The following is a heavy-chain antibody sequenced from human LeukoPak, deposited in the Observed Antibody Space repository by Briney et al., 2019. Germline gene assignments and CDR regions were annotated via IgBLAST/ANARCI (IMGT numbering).Heavy chain of an antibody. J-gene: IGHJ4*02. D-gene: IGHD3-22*01. V-gene: IGHV4-4*09. CDR2: IYTSGST. CDR1: GGSISSYY. Sequence: SETLSLTCTVSGGSISSYYWSWIRQPPGKGLEWIGYIYTSGSTNYNPSLKSRGTISVDTSKNQFSLKLSSVTAADTAVYYCARHVITTPYFDYWGQGTLVTVSS. CDR3: ARHVITTPYFDY.